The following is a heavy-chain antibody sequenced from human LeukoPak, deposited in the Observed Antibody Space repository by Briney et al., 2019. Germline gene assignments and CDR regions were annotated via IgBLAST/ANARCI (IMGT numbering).Heavy chain of an antibody. D-gene: IGHD3-22*01. CDR3: ARGRGSGYPYYFDS. J-gene: IGHJ4*02. CDR1: GGSLSTFY. V-gene: IGHV4-59*01. CDR2: ISYSGST. Sequence: KPSETLSLTFTVSGGSLSTFYWSWIRQPPGEGLGWIGYISYSGSTNYNPSLKSRVTISVDTSKNQFSLKVNSVTAADTAVYYCARGRGSGYPYYFDSWGQGTLVTVSS.